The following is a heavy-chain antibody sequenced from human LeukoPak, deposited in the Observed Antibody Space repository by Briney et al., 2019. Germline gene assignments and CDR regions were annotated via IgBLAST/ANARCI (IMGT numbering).Heavy chain of an antibody. J-gene: IGHJ4*02. V-gene: IGHV4-39*01. Sequence: SETLSLTCTVSGGSISSSSYYWGWIRQPPGKGLEWIGSIYYSGSTYYNPSLKSRVTISVDTSKNQFSLKLSSVTAADTAVYYCARIRADYYDSSGYPYGVWGQGTLVTVSS. CDR3: ARIRADYYDSSGYPYGV. CDR2: IYYSGST. D-gene: IGHD3-22*01. CDR1: GGSISSSSYY.